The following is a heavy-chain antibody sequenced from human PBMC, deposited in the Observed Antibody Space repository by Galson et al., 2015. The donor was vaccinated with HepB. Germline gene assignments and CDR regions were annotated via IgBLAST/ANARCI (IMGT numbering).Heavy chain of an antibody. CDR2: ISGSGGST. CDR3: AKDRRTAWGIAVAGQFDY. D-gene: IGHD6-19*01. CDR1: GFTFSSYA. J-gene: IGHJ4*02. Sequence: SLRLSCAASGFTFSSYAMSWVRQAPGKGLEWVSAISGSGGSTYYADSVMGRFTISRDNSKNTLYLQMNSLRAEDTAVYYCAKDRRTAWGIAVAGQFDYWGQGTLVTVSS. V-gene: IGHV3-23*01.